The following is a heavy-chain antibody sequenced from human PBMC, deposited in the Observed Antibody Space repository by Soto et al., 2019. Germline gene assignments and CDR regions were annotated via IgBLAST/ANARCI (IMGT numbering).Heavy chain of an antibody. CDR3: ARFGRIAAAPDY. CDR1: GFTFSSYS. D-gene: IGHD6-13*01. Sequence: SGGSLRLSCAASGFTFSSYSMNWVRQAPGKGLEWVSSISSSSSYIYYADSVKGRFTISRDNAKNSLYLQMNSLRAEDTAVYYCARFGRIAAAPDYWGQGTLVTVSS. J-gene: IGHJ4*02. V-gene: IGHV3-21*01. CDR2: ISSSSSYI.